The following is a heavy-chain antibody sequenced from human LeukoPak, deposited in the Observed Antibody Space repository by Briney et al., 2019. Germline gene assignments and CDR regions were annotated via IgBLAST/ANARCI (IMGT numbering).Heavy chain of an antibody. CDR3: TSHDYGDSNFDY. CDR1: GFTFSSYA. V-gene: IGHV3-15*01. J-gene: IGHJ4*02. Sequence: PGGSLRLSCAASGFTFSSYAMSWVRQAPGKGLEWVGRIKSKTDGGTTDYAAPVKGRFTISRDDSKNTLYLQMNSLKTEDTAVYYCTSHDYGDSNFDYWGQGTLVTVSS. CDR2: IKSKTDGGTT. D-gene: IGHD4-17*01.